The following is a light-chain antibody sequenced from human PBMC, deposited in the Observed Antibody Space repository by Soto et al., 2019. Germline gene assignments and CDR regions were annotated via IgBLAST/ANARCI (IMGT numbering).Light chain of an antibody. CDR2: GAS. CDR3: QQYNNWPPMYT. CDR1: HSVSSN. J-gene: IGKJ2*01. Sequence: EIVMTQSPATLSVSPGERATLSCRASHSVSSNLAWYQQKPGQAPRLLIYGASTRATGIPARFSRSGSGTEFTLTISSLQSEDFAVYYCQQYNNWPPMYTFGQGTKLEIK. V-gene: IGKV3-15*01.